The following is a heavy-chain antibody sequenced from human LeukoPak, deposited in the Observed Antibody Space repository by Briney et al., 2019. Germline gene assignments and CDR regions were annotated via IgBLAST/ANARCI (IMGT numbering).Heavy chain of an antibody. J-gene: IGHJ4*02. CDR3: ARATYGGGVDY. CDR1: GFTFSSYG. V-gene: IGHV3-33*01. Sequence: GGSLRLSCAASGFTFSSYGMHWVRQAPGKGPEWVAVIWYDGSNKYYADSVKGRFTISRDNSKNTLYLQVNSLRAEDTAVYYCARATYGGGVDYWGQGTLVTVSS. CDR2: IWYDGSNK. D-gene: IGHD4-23*01.